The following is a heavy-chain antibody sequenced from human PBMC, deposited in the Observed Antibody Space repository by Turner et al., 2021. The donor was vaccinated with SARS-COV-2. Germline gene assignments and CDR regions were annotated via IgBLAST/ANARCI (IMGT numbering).Heavy chain of an antibody. CDR3: ARDRVDYGMDV. CDR2: IYSGGST. Sequence: EVQLVETGGGLIQPGGSLRLSCAASGVTVSSNYMSWVRQAPGKGLEWVSVIYSGGSTFYSDSVKGRFTISRDNSKNTLYLQMNSLRAEDTAVYYCARDRVDYGMDVWDQGTTVTVSS. D-gene: IGHD3-3*01. J-gene: IGHJ6*02. CDR1: GVTVSSNY. V-gene: IGHV3-53*02.